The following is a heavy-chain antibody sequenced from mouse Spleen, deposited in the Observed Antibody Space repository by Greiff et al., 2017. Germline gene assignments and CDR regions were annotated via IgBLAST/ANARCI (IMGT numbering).Heavy chain of an antibody. Sequence: VKLVESGAELARPGASVKLSCKASGYTFTSYGISWVKQRTGQGLEWIGEIYPRSGNTYYNEKFKGKATLTADKSSSTAYMELRSLTSEDSAVYFCARRGGSSYFDYWGQGTTLTVSS. J-gene: IGHJ2*01. CDR3: ARRGGSSYFDY. D-gene: IGHD1-1*01. CDR2: IYPRSGNT. CDR1: GYTFTSYG. V-gene: IGHV1-81*01.